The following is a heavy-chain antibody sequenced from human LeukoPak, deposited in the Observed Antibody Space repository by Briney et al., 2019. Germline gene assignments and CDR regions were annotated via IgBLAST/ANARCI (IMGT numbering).Heavy chain of an antibody. V-gene: IGHV3-23*01. CDR1: GITLSNYA. J-gene: IGHJ4*02. CDR2: ISDSGGST. D-gene: IGHD3/OR15-3a*01. Sequence: GGSLRLSCAVSGITLSNYAMSWFRQAPGKGLEWVAGISDSGGSTNYADSVKGRFTISRDNPKNTLYLQMNSLRAEDTAVYFCAKRGVVIRVILVGFHKEAYYFESWGQGALVTVSS. CDR3: AKRGVVIRVILVGFHKEAYYFES.